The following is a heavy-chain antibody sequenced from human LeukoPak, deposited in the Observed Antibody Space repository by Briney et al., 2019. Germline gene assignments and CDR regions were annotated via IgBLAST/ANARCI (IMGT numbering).Heavy chain of an antibody. J-gene: IGHJ4*02. CDR1: GGTFSSYA. CDR2: IIPIFGTA. D-gene: IGHD3-10*01. Sequence: GASVKVSCKASGGTFSSYAISWVRQAPGQGLEWMGGIIPIFGTANYAQKFQGRVTITADESTSTAYMELSSLRSEDTAVYYCAMHSSFGGERSGWRYYFDYWGQGTLVTVSS. CDR3: AMHSSFGGERSGWRYYFDY. V-gene: IGHV1-69*13.